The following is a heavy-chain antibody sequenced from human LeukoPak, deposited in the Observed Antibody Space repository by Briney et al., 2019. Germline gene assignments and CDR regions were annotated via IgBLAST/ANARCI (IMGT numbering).Heavy chain of an antibody. D-gene: IGHD3-16*01. CDR1: GDSISSSSYY. J-gene: IGHJ5*02. V-gene: IGHV4-39*07. CDR2: IYYSGST. CDR3: ARGRVVRFGWFDP. Sequence: SETLSLTCTVSGDSISSSSYYWGWIRQPPGKGLEWIGSIYYSGSTYYNPSLKSRVTISVDTSKNQFSLKLSSVTAADTAVYYCARGRVVRFGWFDPWGQGTLVTVSS.